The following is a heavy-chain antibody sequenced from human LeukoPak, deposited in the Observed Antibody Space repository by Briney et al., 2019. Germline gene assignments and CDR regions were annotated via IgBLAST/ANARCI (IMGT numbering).Heavy chain of an antibody. V-gene: IGHV3-15*01. CDR3: TTVELPDFFRLHDDAFDS. Sequence: PGGSLRLSCAASGFTFSNAWMSWVRQAPGKGLEWVGRIKSKTDGGTTDYAAPVKGRFTISRDDSKNTLYLQMNSLKTEDTAVYLCTTVELPDFFRLHDDAFDSWGQGTMVTVSS. CDR1: GFTFSNAW. CDR2: IKSKTDGGTT. D-gene: IGHD3-3*01. J-gene: IGHJ3*02.